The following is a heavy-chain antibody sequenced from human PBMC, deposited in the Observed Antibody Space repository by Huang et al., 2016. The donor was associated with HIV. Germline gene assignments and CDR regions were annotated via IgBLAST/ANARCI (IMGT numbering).Heavy chain of an antibody. CDR1: GYSFSGYC. CDR3: ARDVGRTTPGRFGY. V-gene: IGHV1-2*02. Sequence: QVRLVQSGAEVKKPGASVKVSCKASGYSFSGYCIHWVRQSPGQGLEWMGWINPNSGCHNYAQNLQGRVTMTSDTSISTAYMELSTVKSDDTAVYYCARDVGRTTPGRFGYWGQGTLVSVSS. J-gene: IGHJ4*02. CDR2: INPNSGCH. D-gene: IGHD1-7*01.